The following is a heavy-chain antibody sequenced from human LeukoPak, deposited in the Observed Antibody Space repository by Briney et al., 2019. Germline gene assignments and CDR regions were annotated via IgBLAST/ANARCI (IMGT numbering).Heavy chain of an antibody. CDR3: ASSPEGGDAFDI. Sequence: SETLSLTCTVSGGSVSSGGYSWSWIRQPPGKGLEWIGYIYHSGSTYYNPSLKSRVTISVDRSKNQFFLKLSSVTAADTAVYYCASSPEGGDAFDIWGQGTMVTV. J-gene: IGHJ3*02. D-gene: IGHD1-14*01. CDR1: GGSVSSGGYS. CDR2: IYHSGST. V-gene: IGHV4-30-2*01.